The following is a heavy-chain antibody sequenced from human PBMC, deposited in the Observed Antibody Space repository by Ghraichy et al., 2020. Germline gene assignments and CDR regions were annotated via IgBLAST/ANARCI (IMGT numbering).Heavy chain of an antibody. D-gene: IGHD7-27*01. J-gene: IGHJ4*02. CDR1: GFTFTRYW. Sequence: GGSLRLSCAASGFTFTRYWMTWVRQAPGKGLEWVANIKQDGSEKYYVDPVKGRFTISRDNAKNSLYLQMNSLRAEDMAVYYCATTGEDYWGQGTLVTVSS. CDR3: ATTGEDY. V-gene: IGHV3-7*01. CDR2: IKQDGSEK.